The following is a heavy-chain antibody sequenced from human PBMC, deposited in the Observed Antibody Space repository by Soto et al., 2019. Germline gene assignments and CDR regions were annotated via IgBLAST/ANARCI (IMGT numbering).Heavy chain of an antibody. Sequence: QVQLVESGGGVVQPGRSLRLSCAASGFTFSSYAMHWVRQAPGKGLEWVAVISYDGSNKYYADSVKGRFTISRDNSKNTLYLQMNRVRAEDTAVYYCARYIVVVVAATLGAFDIWGQGTMVTVSS. J-gene: IGHJ3*02. CDR2: ISYDGSNK. V-gene: IGHV3-30-3*01. CDR3: ARYIVVVVAATLGAFDI. D-gene: IGHD2-15*01. CDR1: GFTFSSYA.